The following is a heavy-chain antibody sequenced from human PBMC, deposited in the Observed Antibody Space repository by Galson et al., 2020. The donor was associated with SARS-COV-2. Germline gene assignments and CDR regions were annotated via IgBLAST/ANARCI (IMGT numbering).Heavy chain of an antibody. Sequence: GGSLRLSCAASGFTFSSYGMHWVRQAPGKGLEWVAVIWYDGSNKYYADSVKGRFTISRDNSKNTLYLQMNSLRAEDTAVYYCARESQWLAYFDYWGQGTLVTVSS. V-gene: IGHV3-33*01. D-gene: IGHD6-19*01. CDR1: GFTFSSYG. CDR3: ARESQWLAYFDY. J-gene: IGHJ4*02. CDR2: IWYDGSNK.